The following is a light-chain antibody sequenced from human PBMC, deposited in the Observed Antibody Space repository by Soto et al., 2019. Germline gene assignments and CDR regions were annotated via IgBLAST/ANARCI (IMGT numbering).Light chain of an antibody. Sequence: QSALTQPASVSGSPGQSISISCSGTSSDVGSYNLVSWYQQHPGKAPKLMIYEGSKRPSGVSNRFSGSKSGNTASLTISGLQAEDKADYYCCSYAGSGTFVVFGGGTKLTVL. CDR3: CSYAGSGTFVV. V-gene: IGLV2-23*03. CDR1: SSDVGSYNL. J-gene: IGLJ2*01. CDR2: EGS.